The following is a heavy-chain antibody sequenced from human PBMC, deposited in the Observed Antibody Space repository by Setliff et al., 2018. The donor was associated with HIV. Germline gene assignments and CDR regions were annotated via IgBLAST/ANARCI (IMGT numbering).Heavy chain of an antibody. D-gene: IGHD5-12*01. V-gene: IGHV4-31*03. CDR2: IYYSGST. Sequence: PSETLSLTCTVSGGSISSGGYYWSWIRQHPGKGLEWIGYIYYSGSTYYNPSLKSRVTISIDTSKNQCSLKLSSVTAADTAVYYCARGLVVVTDSDYDTNYYYYFYMDVWGKGTTVTVSS. CDR3: ARGLVVVTDSDYDTNYYYYFYMDV. J-gene: IGHJ6*03. CDR1: GGSISSGGYY.